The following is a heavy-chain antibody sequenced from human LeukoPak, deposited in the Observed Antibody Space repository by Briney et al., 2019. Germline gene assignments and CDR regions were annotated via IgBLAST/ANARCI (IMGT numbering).Heavy chain of an antibody. D-gene: IGHD3-9*01. V-gene: IGHV1-2*02. CDR2: INPNSGGT. CDR1: GYTFTGYY. J-gene: IGHJ6*03. CDR3: ARVGGYDILTGYYYYYYMDV. Sequence: ASVKVSCKASGYTFTGYYMHWVRQAPGQGLEWMGWINPNSGGTNYAQKFQGRVTMTRDTSISTAYMELSRLRSDDTAVYYCARVGGYDILTGYYYYYYMDVWGKGTTVTVSS.